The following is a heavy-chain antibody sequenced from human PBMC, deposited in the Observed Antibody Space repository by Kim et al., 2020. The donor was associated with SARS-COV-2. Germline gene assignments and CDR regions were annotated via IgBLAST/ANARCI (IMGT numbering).Heavy chain of an antibody. Sequence: GGSLRLSCAASGFTFSSYAMSWVRQAPGKGLEWVSAISGSGGSTYYADSVKGRFTISRDNSKNTLYLQMNSLRAEDTALYYCAKSGGDYDTFGMDVWGQGTTVTVSS. CDR3: AKSGGDYDTFGMDV. D-gene: IGHD3-22*01. J-gene: IGHJ6*02. V-gene: IGHV3-23*01. CDR1: GFTFSSYA. CDR2: ISGSGGST.